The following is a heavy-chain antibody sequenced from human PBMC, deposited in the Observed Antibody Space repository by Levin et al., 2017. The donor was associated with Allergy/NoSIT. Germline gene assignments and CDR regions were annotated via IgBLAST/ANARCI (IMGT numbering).Heavy chain of an antibody. V-gene: IGHV4-61*02. D-gene: IGHD2-2*01. Sequence: SETLSLTCTVSGGSISSGSYYWSWIRQPAGKGLEWIGRIYTSGSTNYNPSLKSRVTISVDTSKNQFSLKLSSVTAADTAVYYCARVNRHLTRGYCSSTSCSDYYYYMDVWGKGTTVTVSS. CDR2: IYTSGST. J-gene: IGHJ6*03. CDR3: ARVNRHLTRGYCSSTSCSDYYYYMDV. CDR1: GGSISSGSYY.